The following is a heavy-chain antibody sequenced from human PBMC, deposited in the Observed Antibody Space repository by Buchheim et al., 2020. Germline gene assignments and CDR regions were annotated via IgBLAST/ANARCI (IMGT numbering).Heavy chain of an antibody. J-gene: IGHJ4*02. D-gene: IGHD2-2*01. CDR1: GGSFSGYY. Sequence: QVQLQQWGAGLLKPSETLSLTCAVYGGSFSGYYWSWIRQPPGKGLEWIGEINHSGSTNYNPSLKSRVTISVATSKNQFSLKLSSVTAADTAVYYCARAHIVVVPAARKKYFDYWGQGTL. V-gene: IGHV4-34*01. CDR3: ARAHIVVVPAARKKYFDY. CDR2: INHSGST.